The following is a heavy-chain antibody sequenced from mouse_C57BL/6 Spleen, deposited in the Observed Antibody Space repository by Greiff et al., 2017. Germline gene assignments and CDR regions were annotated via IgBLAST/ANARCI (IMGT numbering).Heavy chain of an antibody. V-gene: IGHV2-2*01. CDR1: GFSLTSYG. Sequence: VQLQQSGPGLVQPSQSLSITCTVSGFSLTSYGVHWVRQSPGKGLEWLGVIWSGGSTDYNAAFISRLSISKDNSKSQVFFKMNSLQADDTAIYYCARNFLYYYGSSSTVYAMDYWGQGTSVTVSS. CDR2: IWSGGST. CDR3: ARNFLYYYGSSSTVYAMDY. J-gene: IGHJ4*01. D-gene: IGHD1-1*01.